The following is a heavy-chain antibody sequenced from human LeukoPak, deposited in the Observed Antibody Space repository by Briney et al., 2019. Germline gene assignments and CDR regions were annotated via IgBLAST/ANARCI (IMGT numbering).Heavy chain of an antibody. Sequence: ASVKVSCKPSGYTLTGYYMHWVRQAPGQGLEWMGWINPNSGGTNYAQKFQGRVTMTRDTSISTAYMELSRLRSDDTAVYYCARVLAYCSSTSCHDYWGQGTLVTVYS. J-gene: IGHJ4*02. CDR1: GYTLTGYY. D-gene: IGHD2-2*01. CDR3: ARVLAYCSSTSCHDY. V-gene: IGHV1-2*02. CDR2: INPNSGGT.